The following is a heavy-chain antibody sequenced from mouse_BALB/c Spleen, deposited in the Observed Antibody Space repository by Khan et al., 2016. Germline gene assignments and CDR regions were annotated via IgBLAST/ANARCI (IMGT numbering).Heavy chain of an antibody. J-gene: IGHJ2*01. V-gene: IGHV1-87*01. D-gene: IGHD4-1*01. Sequence: QVQLQQPGAELARPGASVKLSCKASGYTFTSYWMQWVKQRPGQGLEWIGAIYPGDGDTRYTQKFKGKATLTADKSSSTAYMQRDSLTSEDSAVYYCASGTGNYFDYWGQGTTLTVSS. CDR2: IYPGDGDT. CDR1: GYTFTSYW. CDR3: ASGTGNYFDY.